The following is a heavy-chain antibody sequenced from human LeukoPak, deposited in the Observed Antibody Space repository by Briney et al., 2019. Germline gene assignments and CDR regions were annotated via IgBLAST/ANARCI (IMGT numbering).Heavy chain of an antibody. J-gene: IGHJ6*02. CDR1: GYTLTSYD. CDR2: MNRNSGNT. D-gene: IGHD3-10*01. CDR3: AGGSRGGGFGELLRYLNYYYGMDV. V-gene: IGHV1-8*01. Sequence: ASVKVSCKASGYTLTSYDINWVRQATGQGLEWMGWMNRNSGNTGYAQKFQGRVTMTRNTSISTAYMELSSLRSEDTAVYYCAGGSRGGGFGELLRYLNYYYGMDVWGQGTTVTVSS.